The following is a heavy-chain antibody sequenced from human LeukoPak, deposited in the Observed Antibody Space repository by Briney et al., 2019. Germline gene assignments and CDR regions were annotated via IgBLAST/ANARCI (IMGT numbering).Heavy chain of an antibody. Sequence: GGSLRLSCAASGFTFSHYWMSWVRRAPGKGLEWVANIKHDGSQKEHVDSVKGRFIISRDNAKNSLFLQMNSLRAEDTAVYFCARDSSRGDFEYWGQGTLVTVSS. D-gene: IGHD3-10*01. CDR3: ARDSSRGDFEY. CDR1: GFTFSHYW. V-gene: IGHV3-7*01. J-gene: IGHJ4*02. CDR2: IKHDGSQK.